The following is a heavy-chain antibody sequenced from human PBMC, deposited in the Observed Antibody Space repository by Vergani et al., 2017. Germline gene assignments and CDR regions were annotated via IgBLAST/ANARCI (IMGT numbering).Heavy chain of an antibody. CDR3: AREGGNSLQY. J-gene: IGHJ4*02. CDR2: ISSCGSTI. Sequence: EVQLLESGGGLVQPGGSLRLSCAASGFTFSSYEMNWVRQAPGKGLEWVSYISSCGSTIYYADSVKGRFTISRDKAKNSLYLQMNSLRAEDTAVYYCAREGGNSLQYWGQGTLVTVSS. D-gene: IGHD4-23*01. CDR1: GFTFSSYE. V-gene: IGHV3-48*03.